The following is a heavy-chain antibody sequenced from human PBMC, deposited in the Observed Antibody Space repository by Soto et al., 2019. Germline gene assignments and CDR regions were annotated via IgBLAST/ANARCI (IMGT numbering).Heavy chain of an antibody. CDR3: ARSFTVLRGVIRYNYGMDV. V-gene: IGHV3-48*02. D-gene: IGHD3-10*01. Sequence: GGSLRLSCAASGFTFSSYSMNWVRQAPGKGLEWVSYISTSGTPIYYADSVKGRFTISRDNSKNSVFLQMDSLRDEDTAVYYCARSFTVLRGVIRYNYGMDVWGQGTSVTVSS. CDR1: GFTFSSYS. J-gene: IGHJ6*02. CDR2: ISTSGTPI.